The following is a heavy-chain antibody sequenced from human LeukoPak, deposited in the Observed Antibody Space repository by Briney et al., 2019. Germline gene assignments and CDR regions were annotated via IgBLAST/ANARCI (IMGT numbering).Heavy chain of an antibody. D-gene: IGHD1-26*01. CDR3: VRDSYYAFDI. CDR1: GFTFTTST. J-gene: IGHJ3*02. V-gene: IGHV3-48*02. CDR2: ISSGSGSI. Sequence: GGSLRLSCSASGFTFTTSTMNWVRQAPGKGLEWVSYISSGSGSIFYADSVKGRFTISRDNAKNSLYLQMDSLRDEDIAVYYCVRDSYYAFDIWGQGTMVTVSS.